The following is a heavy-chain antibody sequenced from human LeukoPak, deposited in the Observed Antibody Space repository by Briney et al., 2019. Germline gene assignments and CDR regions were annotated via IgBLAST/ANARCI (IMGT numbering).Heavy chain of an antibody. D-gene: IGHD3-3*01. J-gene: IGHJ3*02. CDR1: GFTLSSYA. CDR3: AGGGRVLRFLEWSRRAFDI. V-gene: IGHV3-23*01. CDR2: ISGSGGST. Sequence: GGSLRLSCAASGFTLSSYAMSWVRQAPGKGLEWVSAISGSGGSTYYADSVKGRFTISRDNSKNTLYLQMNSLRAEDTAVYYGAGGGRVLRFLEWSRRAFDIWGQGTMVTVSS.